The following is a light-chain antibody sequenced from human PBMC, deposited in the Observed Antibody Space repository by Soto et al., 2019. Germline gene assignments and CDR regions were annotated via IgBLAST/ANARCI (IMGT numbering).Light chain of an antibody. V-gene: IGLV3-21*04. CDR1: NIGDKS. Sequence: SYELTQPPSVSVAPGKTARITCGGNNIGDKSVHWYQLKSGQAPVLVIYYEIDRPSGIPERFSGSNSGSTATLTISRVEAGDEADYYCHVWDSDRDHPVFGGGTKLTVL. CDR2: YEI. J-gene: IGLJ2*01. CDR3: HVWDSDRDHPV.